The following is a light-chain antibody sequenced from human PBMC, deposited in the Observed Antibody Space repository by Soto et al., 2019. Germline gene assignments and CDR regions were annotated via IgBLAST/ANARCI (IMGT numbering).Light chain of an antibody. Sequence: QSALTQPASVSGSPGQSITISCTGTSSDVGGYNYVSWYQQHPGKAPKLMIYDVSNRPSGVSNRFSGSKSGNTASLTLSGLQAEDEADYYCSSYTSSSTLVFGGGTKLT. CDR1: SSDVGGYNY. CDR3: SSYTSSSTLV. V-gene: IGLV2-14*01. J-gene: IGLJ2*01. CDR2: DVS.